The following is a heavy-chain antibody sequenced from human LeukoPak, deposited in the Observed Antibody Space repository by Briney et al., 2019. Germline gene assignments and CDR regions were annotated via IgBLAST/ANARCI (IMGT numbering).Heavy chain of an antibody. V-gene: IGHV3-7*05. D-gene: IGHD3-10*01. CDR2: IKQDGSEK. CDR1: GFTFSSYW. J-gene: IGHJ4*02. CDR3: ARGHRVLLWFGELFDY. Sequence: GGSLRLSCAASGFTFSSYWMSWVRQAPGKGLEWVANIKQDGSEKYYMDSVKGRFTISRDNAKNSLYLQMNSLRAEDTAVYYCARGHRVLLWFGELFDYWGQGTLVTVSS.